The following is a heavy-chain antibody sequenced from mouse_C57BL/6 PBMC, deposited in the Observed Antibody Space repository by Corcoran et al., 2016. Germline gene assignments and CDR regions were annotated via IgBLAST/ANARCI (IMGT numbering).Heavy chain of an antibody. CDR2: LNTYSGVP. J-gene: IGHJ3*01. V-gene: IGHV9-3*01. CDR1: RYTLTTYG. CDR3: ARGLSNPCTY. D-gene: IGHD2-5*01. Sequence: QIQLVQSGPEQKKPGETVQIPCTASRYTLTTYGMSWVKQAPGKGLKWRGWLNTYSGVPTYADDFKGRLAFSLETSASTAYLQINNLKNEDTATYFCARGLSNPCTYWGQGTLVTVSA.